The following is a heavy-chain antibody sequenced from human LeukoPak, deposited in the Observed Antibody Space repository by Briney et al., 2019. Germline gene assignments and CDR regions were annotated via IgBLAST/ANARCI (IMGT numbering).Heavy chain of an antibody. CDR1: GFTSSNYA. Sequence: GGSLRLSCAASGFTSSNYAMSWVRQAPGKGLEWVSAISGSGGSTYYADSVKGRFTISRDNSKNTLYLQMNSLRAEDTAVYYCAKSPTMDTAMVLFDYWGQGTLVTVSS. CDR2: ISGSGGST. J-gene: IGHJ4*02. V-gene: IGHV3-23*01. CDR3: AKSPTMDTAMVLFDY. D-gene: IGHD5-18*01.